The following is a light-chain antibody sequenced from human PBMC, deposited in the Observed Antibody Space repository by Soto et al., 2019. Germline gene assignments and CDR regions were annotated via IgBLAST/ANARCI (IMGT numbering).Light chain of an antibody. V-gene: IGLV1-36*01. CDR2: HDD. J-gene: IGLJ3*02. CDR3: ATWDDSLNAWV. Sequence: QSVLTQPPSVSEAPRQRVTISCSGSSSNIRKNAVNWYQQFPGKDPKLLIYHDDLLPSGVSDRFFGSKSGTSASLAISGLQSEDEADYYCATWDDSLNAWVFGGGTKLTVL. CDR1: SSNIRKNA.